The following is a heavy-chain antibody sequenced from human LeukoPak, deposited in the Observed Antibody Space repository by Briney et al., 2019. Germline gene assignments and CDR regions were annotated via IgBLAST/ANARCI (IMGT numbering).Heavy chain of an antibody. CDR2: IIPIFGTA. D-gene: IGHD3-10*01. CDR1: GGTFSSYA. J-gene: IGHJ6*02. V-gene: IGHV1-69*05. Sequence: ASVKVSCKASGGTFSSYAISWVRQAPGQGLEWMGGIIPIFGTANYAQKFQGRVTITTDESTSTAYMELSSLRSEDTAVYYCARGEDYGSGSLYYYYGMDVWGQGTTVTVSS. CDR3: ARGEDYGSGSLYYYYGMDV.